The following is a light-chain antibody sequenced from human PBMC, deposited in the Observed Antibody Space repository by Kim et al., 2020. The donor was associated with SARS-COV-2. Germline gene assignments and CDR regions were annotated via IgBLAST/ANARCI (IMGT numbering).Light chain of an antibody. CDR3: QQHSNSPMQMYP. CDR2: ATS. Sequence: DIVLRQSPGTVSLSPGESATLSCRASQSVSSSFLAWYQQKPGQAPRLLIYATSRRVPGIPDRFSGSGSGTDFTRTISRLEPEDFAVYYCQQHSNSPMQMYPFGQGTKLEI. J-gene: IGKJ2*01. CDR1: QSVSSSF. V-gene: IGKV3-20*01.